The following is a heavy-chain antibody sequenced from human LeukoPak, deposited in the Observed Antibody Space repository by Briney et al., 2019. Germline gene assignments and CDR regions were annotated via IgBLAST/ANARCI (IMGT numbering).Heavy chain of an antibody. CDR3: ARDLRHGYQHIYFDY. J-gene: IGHJ4*02. CDR1: GYTFTSYA. CDR2: INTDTGNP. V-gene: IGHV7-4-1*02. Sequence: ASVKVSCKASGYTFTSYAMNWVRQAPGQGLEWMGWINTDTGNPTYAQGFTGRFVFSLDTSVSTAYLQISSLKAEDTAVYYCARDLRHGYQHIYFDYWGQGTLVTVSS. D-gene: IGHD2-2*01.